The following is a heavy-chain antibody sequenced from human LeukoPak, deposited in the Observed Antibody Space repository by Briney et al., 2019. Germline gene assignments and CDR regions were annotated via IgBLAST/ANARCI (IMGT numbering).Heavy chain of an antibody. V-gene: IGHV3-21*01. CDR1: GFTFSSYS. J-gene: IGHJ4*02. Sequence: GGSLRLSCAASGFTFSSYSMNWVRKAPGKGLEWASSISSSSSYIYYAASVKGRFTISRDNAKNSLYLQMNSLRAEDTAVYYCAGDSTSYDYVWGSYRFLQYYFDYWGQGTLVTVSS. D-gene: IGHD3-16*02. CDR3: AGDSTSYDYVWGSYRFLQYYFDY. CDR2: ISSSSSYI.